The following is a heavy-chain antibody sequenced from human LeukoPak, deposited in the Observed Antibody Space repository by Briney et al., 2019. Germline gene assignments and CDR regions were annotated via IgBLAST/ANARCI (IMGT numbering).Heavy chain of an antibody. V-gene: IGHV1-69*06. Sequence: SVKVSCKASGGTFSSYAISWVRQAPGQGLEWMGGIIPIFGTANYAQKFQGRVTITADKSTSTAYMELSSLRSEDTAVYYCARGCRAADHSSGWSGYHCYYYGMDVWGKGTTVTVSS. J-gene: IGHJ6*04. CDR2: IIPIFGTA. CDR3: ARGCRAADHSSGWSGYHCYYYGMDV. CDR1: GGTFSSYA. D-gene: IGHD6-19*01.